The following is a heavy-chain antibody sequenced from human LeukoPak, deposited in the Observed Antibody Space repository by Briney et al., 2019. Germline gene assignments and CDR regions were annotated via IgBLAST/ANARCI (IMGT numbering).Heavy chain of an antibody. J-gene: IGHJ4*02. CDR3: ARETYYYDGSGYKRNFDY. CDR1: GFTFSSYW. V-gene: IGHV3-7*01. Sequence: GGSLRLSCVGSGFTFSSYWMTWVRQAPGKGLEWVANIKDDGSEKYSVDSVKGRFTISRDNAKNSLYLQMNSLRAEDTAIYYCARETYYYDGSGYKRNFDYWGQGTLVTVSS. CDR2: IKDDGSEK. D-gene: IGHD3-22*01.